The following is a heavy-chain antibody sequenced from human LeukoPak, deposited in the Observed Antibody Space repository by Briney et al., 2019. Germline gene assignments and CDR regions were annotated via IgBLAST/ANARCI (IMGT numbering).Heavy chain of an antibody. J-gene: IGHJ5*02. V-gene: IGHV1-46*01. CDR2: INPSGGST. D-gene: IGHD1-26*01. CDR3: ARGGVGATTYVRFDP. CDR1: GYTFTNYG. Sequence: ASVKVSCKASGYTFTNYGVSWVRQAPGQGLECMGIINPSGGSTSYAQKFQGRVTMTRDMSTSTVYMELSSLRSEDTAVYYCARGGVGATTYVRFDPWGQGTLVTVSS.